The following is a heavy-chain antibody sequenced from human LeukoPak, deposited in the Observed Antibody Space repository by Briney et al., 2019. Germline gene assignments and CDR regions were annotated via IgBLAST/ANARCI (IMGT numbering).Heavy chain of an antibody. Sequence: SETLSLTCTVSGGSLNNYYWSWVRQPPGKGLEWIGYIYYTGTTSYNPSLKSRVTMSVDTSKNQFSLKLSSVTAADTAVYYCARHPRTMGGTFDYWAREPRSPSPQ. CDR2: IYYTGTT. V-gene: IGHV4-59*08. D-gene: IGHD1-26*01. CDR1: GGSLNNYY. CDR3: ARHPRTMGGTFDY. J-gene: IGHJ4*02.